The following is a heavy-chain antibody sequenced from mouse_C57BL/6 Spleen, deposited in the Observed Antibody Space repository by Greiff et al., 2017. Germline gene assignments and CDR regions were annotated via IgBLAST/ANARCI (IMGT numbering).Heavy chain of an antibody. CDR2: ISDGGSYT. V-gene: IGHV5-4*01. J-gene: IGHJ2*01. Sequence: DVKLVESGGGLVKPGGSLKLSCAASGFTFSSYAMSWVRQTPEKRLEWVATISDGGSYTYYPDNVKGRFTISRDNAKNNLYLQMSHLKSEDTAMYYCARDGDGTDYWGQGTTLTVSS. CDR3: ARDGDGTDY. CDR1: GFTFSSYA. D-gene: IGHD1-1*01.